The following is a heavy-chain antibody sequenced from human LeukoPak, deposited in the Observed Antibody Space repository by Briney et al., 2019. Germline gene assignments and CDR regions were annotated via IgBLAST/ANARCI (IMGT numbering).Heavy chain of an antibody. D-gene: IGHD3-10*01. CDR3: ARGNYGSGSYYVGDAFDI. CDR2: ISYSGGST. V-gene: IGHV3-23*01. Sequence: PGGSLRLSCAASGFTFSSNAMSWVRQAPGKGLEWVSGISYSGGSTYYADSVKGRFTISRDNSKNTLYLQMNSLRAEDTAVYYCARGNYGSGSYYVGDAFDIWGQGTMVTVSS. J-gene: IGHJ3*02. CDR1: GFTFSSNA.